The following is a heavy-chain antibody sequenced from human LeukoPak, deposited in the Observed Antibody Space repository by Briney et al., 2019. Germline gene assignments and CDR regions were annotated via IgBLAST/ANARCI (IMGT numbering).Heavy chain of an antibody. Sequence: GASVKVSCKASGYTFTSYYMHWVRQAPGQGLEWMGIINPSGGSTSYAQKFQGRVTMTRDMSTSTVYMELSSLRSEDTAVYYCALSLNQSPPYYYMDVWGKGTTVTISS. D-gene: IGHD1-14*01. CDR1: GYTFTSYY. CDR3: ALSLNQSPPYYYMDV. CDR2: INPSGGST. J-gene: IGHJ6*03. V-gene: IGHV1-46*01.